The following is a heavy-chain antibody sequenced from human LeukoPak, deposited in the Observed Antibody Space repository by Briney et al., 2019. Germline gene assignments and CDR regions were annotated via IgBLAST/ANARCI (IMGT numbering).Heavy chain of an antibody. J-gene: IGHJ3*02. CDR1: GGSISSYY. CDR2: IYYSGST. Sequence: PSETLSLTCTVSGGSISSYYWSWIRQPPGKGLEWIGYIYYSGSTNYNPSLKSRVTIPVDTSKNQFSLKLSSVTAVDTAVYYCARVEWGIAAAALPAGTEGAFDIWGQGTMVTVSS. D-gene: IGHD6-13*01. V-gene: IGHV4-59*01. CDR3: ARVEWGIAAAALPAGTEGAFDI.